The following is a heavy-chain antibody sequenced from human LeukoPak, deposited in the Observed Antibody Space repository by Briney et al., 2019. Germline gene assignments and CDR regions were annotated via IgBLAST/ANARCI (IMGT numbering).Heavy chain of an antibody. Sequence: SQTLSLTCAISGDSVSNNKAAWNRISPCPSRSLESRGRTYSKSQWYNDSAVSVKSRIPINPATSKNHFSLHLNSVTPEATAVYFCTRDPGWLDFDYWGQGTLVTVSS. CDR3: TRDPGWLDFDY. CDR2: TYSKSQWYN. V-gene: IGHV6-1*01. D-gene: IGHD6-19*01. CDR1: GDSVSNNKAA. J-gene: IGHJ4*02.